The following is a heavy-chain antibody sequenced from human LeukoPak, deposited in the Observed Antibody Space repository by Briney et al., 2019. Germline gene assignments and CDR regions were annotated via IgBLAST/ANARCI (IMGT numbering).Heavy chain of an antibody. CDR3: AKAQVGAILHAFDI. CDR1: GFTFSSCA. D-gene: IGHD1-26*01. J-gene: IGHJ3*02. CDR2: ITGRGGST. Sequence: GGSLRLSCAASGFTFSSCAMNWVRQAPGKGLEWVSAITGRGGSTYYADSVKGRFTISRDNSKNTLYLQMNSLRAEDTAVYYCAKAQVGAILHAFDIWGQGTMVTVSS. V-gene: IGHV3-23*01.